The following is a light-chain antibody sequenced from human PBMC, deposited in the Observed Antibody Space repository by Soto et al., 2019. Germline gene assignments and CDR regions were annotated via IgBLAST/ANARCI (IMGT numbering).Light chain of an antibody. J-gene: IGLJ2*01. V-gene: IGLV8-61*01. CDR2: STN. Sequence: QAVVTQEPSFSVSPGGTVTLTCGLTSGSVSPTYYPSWYQQTPGQAPRTLIYSTNIRSSGVPDRFSGSILGNKAALPITGAQADDESDYHCMLYMGGGLVVFGGGTKLTVL. CDR3: MLYMGGGLVV. CDR1: SGSVSPTYY.